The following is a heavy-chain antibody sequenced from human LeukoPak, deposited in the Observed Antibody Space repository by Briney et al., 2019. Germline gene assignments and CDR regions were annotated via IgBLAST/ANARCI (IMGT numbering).Heavy chain of an antibody. V-gene: IGHV3-11*01. D-gene: IGHD4-17*01. CDR1: GFTFSDHY. CDR3: ARDPDYCDPV. CDR2: ITSSGTTT. J-gene: IGHJ4*02. Sequence: GGSLRLSCEASGFTFSDHYMSLFRLSPGKGLEWLSYITSSGTTTDYADSVKGRFTISRDNAKSSLYLQMNSLRPEDTAVYYCARDPDYCDPVWGQGTPVTVSS.